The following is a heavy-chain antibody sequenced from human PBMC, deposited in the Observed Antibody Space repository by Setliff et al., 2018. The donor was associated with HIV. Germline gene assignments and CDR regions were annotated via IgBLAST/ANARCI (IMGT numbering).Heavy chain of an antibody. CDR3: AREVYYYYYGMDV. CDR1: GYTFTTYG. J-gene: IGHJ6*02. V-gene: IGHV1-18*01. CDR2: ISTYSDET. Sequence: AASVKVSCKPSGYTFTTYGLSWVRQAPGQGLEWMGWISTYSDETSSSQNLQGRLTMTTDTSTGTAYMELRSLRAEDTAVYYCAREVYYYYYGMDVWGQGTTVTVSS.